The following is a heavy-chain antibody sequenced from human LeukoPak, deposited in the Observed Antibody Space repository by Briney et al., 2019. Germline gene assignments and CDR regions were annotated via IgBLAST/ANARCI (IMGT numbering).Heavy chain of an antibody. CDR1: GGSTSSYY. CDR2: IYYSGST. D-gene: IGHD4-17*01. J-gene: IGHJ4*02. CDR3: ARGSDYGESED. Sequence: SETLSLTCTVSGGSTSSYYWSWIRQPPGQGLEWIGYIYYSGSTNYNPSLKNRVTISVDTSKNQFSLKLSSVTAADTAVYYCARGSDYGESEDWGQGTLVTVSS. V-gene: IGHV4-59*01.